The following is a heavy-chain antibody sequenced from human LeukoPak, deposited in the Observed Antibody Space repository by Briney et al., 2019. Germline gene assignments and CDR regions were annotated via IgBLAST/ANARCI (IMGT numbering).Heavy chain of an antibody. CDR3: ARDGQFLEWPYNWFDP. J-gene: IGHJ5*02. Sequence: GGSLRLSCIVSGLPFSDAWVSWVRHAPGKGLEWVSGINWNGGSTGYADSVKGRFTISRDNAKNSLYLQMNSLRAEDTALYYCARDGQFLEWPYNWFDPWGQGTLVTVSS. CDR2: INWNGGST. V-gene: IGHV3-20*04. D-gene: IGHD3-3*01. CDR1: GLPFSDAW.